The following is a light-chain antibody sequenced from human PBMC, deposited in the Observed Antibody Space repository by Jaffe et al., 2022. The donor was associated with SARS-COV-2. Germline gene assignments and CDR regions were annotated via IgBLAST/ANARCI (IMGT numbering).Light chain of an antibody. CDR1: SSDVGGYDF. V-gene: IGLV2-14*03. J-gene: IGLJ1*01. CDR3: CSFTSSATYV. CDR2: NVS. Sequence: QSALTQPASVSGSPGQSITIACTGTSSDVGGYDFVSWYQQHPGKAPRLMIHNVSGRPSGASNRFSGSKSGNTASLTISGLQAEDEADYYCCSFTSSATYVFGTGTKVTVL.